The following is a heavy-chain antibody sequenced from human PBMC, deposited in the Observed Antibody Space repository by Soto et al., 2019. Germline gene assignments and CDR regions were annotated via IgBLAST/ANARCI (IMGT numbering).Heavy chain of an antibody. V-gene: IGHV5-51*01. CDR1: GYSLTSHW. J-gene: IGHJ4*02. Sequence: GESLKISCKGSGYSLTSHWIGWMRQTPGKGLEWMGMIYLGDSNTRYSPSFEGQVTISADKSTTTAYLQWSSLKASDSAMYYCARQSYCSSTSCYTVDSWGQGTLVTVSS. D-gene: IGHD2-2*02. CDR2: IYLGDSNT. CDR3: ARQSYCSSTSCYTVDS.